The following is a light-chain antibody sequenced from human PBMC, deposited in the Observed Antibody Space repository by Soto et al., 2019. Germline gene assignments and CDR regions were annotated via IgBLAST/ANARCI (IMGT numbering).Light chain of an antibody. Sequence: EIVLTQSPGTLSLSPGERATLSCRASQSVSSSYLAWYQQKPGQAPRLLIYGASSRATGIPDRFSSSGSGTDFTLTISRLEPQDVAVYYCQQYGSSLGVTFGGGTKVEIK. CDR1: QSVSSSY. J-gene: IGKJ4*01. V-gene: IGKV3-20*01. CDR2: GAS. CDR3: QQYGSSLGVT.